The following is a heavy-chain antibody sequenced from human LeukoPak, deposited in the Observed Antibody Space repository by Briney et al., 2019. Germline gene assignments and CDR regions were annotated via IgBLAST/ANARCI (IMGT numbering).Heavy chain of an antibody. Sequence: ASVKVSCKASGYTFTGYYMHWVRQAPGQGLEWMGWINPNSGGTNYAQKFQGRVTMTRDTSISTAYMELSRLRSDDTAVYYRARDSFRIVGATNGYWGQGTLVTVSS. J-gene: IGHJ4*02. CDR2: INPNSGGT. CDR1: GYTFTGYY. CDR3: ARDSFRIVGATNGY. V-gene: IGHV1-2*02. D-gene: IGHD1-26*01.